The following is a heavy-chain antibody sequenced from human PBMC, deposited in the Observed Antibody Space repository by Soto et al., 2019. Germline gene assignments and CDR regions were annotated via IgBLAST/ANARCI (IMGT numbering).Heavy chain of an antibody. V-gene: IGHV3-49*03. D-gene: IGHD3-9*01. CDR3: TRVFIDWSLDAFDI. Sequence: PGGSLGLSCTAYEFSFGDYHMSWFRQAPGKGLEWVGFIRSKTYGGTTEYAASVKGRFTISRDDSKNIAYLQMNSLRTEDTAMYYCTRVFIDWSLDAFDIWGQRTIVTVSS. CDR1: EFSFGDYH. CDR2: IRSKTYGGTT. J-gene: IGHJ3*02.